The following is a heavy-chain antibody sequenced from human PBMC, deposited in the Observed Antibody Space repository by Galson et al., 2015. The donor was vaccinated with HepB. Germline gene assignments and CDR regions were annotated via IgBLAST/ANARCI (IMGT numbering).Heavy chain of an antibody. CDR3: AREGGSNFDY. CDR2: TYYRSKWIN. V-gene: IGHV6-1*01. D-gene: IGHD1-26*01. J-gene: IGHJ4*02. Sequence: WVRQMPGKGLEWLGRTYYRSKWINDYAVSVKSRITINPDTSKNHFSLQLKSVTPEDTAMYYCAREGGSNFDYWGQGTLVTVPS.